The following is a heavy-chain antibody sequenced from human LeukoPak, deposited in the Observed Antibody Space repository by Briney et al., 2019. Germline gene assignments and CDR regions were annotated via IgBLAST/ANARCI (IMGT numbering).Heavy chain of an antibody. D-gene: IGHD3-3*01. Sequence: ASVKVSCKASGGTLSSYAISWVRQAPGQGLEWMGGIIPIFGTANYAQKFQGRVTITADESTSTAYVELSSLRSEDTAVYYCATSHTIFGVVTYYFDYWGQGTLVTVSS. V-gene: IGHV1-69*13. J-gene: IGHJ4*02. CDR1: GGTLSSYA. CDR2: IIPIFGTA. CDR3: ATSHTIFGVVTYYFDY.